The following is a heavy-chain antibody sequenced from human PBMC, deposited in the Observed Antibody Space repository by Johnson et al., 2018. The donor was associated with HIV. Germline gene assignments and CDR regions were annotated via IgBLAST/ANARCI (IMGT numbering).Heavy chain of an antibody. D-gene: IGHD6-13*01. Sequence: QVQLVESGGGVVQPGGSLRLSCAASGFTFSRYGMHWVRQAPGKGLEWVAFIRYDGSNKYYADSVKGRFTISRDNAKNSLYLQMKSLRAEDTALYYCASHRSIAADDAFDIWGQGTMVTVSS. V-gene: IGHV3-30*02. CDR1: GFTFSRYG. CDR2: IRYDGSNK. CDR3: ASHRSIAADDAFDI. J-gene: IGHJ3*02.